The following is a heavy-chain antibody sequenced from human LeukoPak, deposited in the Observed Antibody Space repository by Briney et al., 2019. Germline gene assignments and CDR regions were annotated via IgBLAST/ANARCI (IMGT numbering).Heavy chain of an antibody. CDR3: AKEYSSGQ. CDR1: GFTFSSYA. V-gene: IGHV3-23*01. J-gene: IGHJ4*02. CDR2: INDGGDNT. Sequence: GGSLRLSCAASGFTFSSYAMSWVRQAPGKGLEWVSSINDGGDNTYYADSVKGRFTISRDNSKNSLYLQMNSLRAEDTALYFCAKEYSSGQWGQETLVTVSS. D-gene: IGHD6-19*01.